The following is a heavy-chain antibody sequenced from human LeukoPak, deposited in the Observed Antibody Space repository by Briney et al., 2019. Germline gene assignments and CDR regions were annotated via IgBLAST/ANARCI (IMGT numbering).Heavy chain of an antibody. CDR2: IYYSGST. J-gene: IGHJ4*02. D-gene: IGHD6-19*01. V-gene: IGHV4-59*01. Sequence: PSETLSLTCTVSGGSISSYYWSWIRQPPGKGLEWIGYIYYSGSTNYNPSLKSRVTISVDTSKNQFSLKVRSVTAADTAVYYCARGGSNRWLVGFDYWGQGTLVTVSS. CDR3: ARGGSNRWLVGFDY. CDR1: GGSISSYY.